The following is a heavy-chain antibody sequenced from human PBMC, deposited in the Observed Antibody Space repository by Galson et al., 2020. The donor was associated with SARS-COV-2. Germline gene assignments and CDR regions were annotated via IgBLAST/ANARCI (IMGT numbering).Heavy chain of an antibody. Sequence: KIGESLKISCKGYGYSFTSYWNGWVRQMPGKGLEWMGIIYPGDSDTRYSPSFQGQVTISADKSISTAYLQWSSLKASDTAMYYCAAGYSSSWYYFDYWGQGTLVTVSS. D-gene: IGHD6-13*01. J-gene: IGHJ4*02. CDR3: AAGYSSSWYYFDY. CDR2: IYPGDSDT. V-gene: IGHV5-51*01. CDR1: GYSFTSYW.